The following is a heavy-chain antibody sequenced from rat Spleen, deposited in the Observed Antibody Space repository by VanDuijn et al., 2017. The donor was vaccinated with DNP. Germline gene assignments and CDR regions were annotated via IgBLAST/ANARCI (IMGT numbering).Heavy chain of an antibody. V-gene: IGHV2-27*01. D-gene: IGHD1-2*01. J-gene: IGHJ1*01. CDR3: ARTAANF. CDR2: IQSGGST. CDR1: GFSLTNYD. Sequence: QVQLKESGPGLVQPSQTLSLTCTVSGFSLTNYDVHWVRQPPGKGLEWMGRIQSGGSTDYTSALKSRLSISRDTSKSQIFLKMSSVQTEDTAMYFCARTAANFWGPGTMVTVSS.